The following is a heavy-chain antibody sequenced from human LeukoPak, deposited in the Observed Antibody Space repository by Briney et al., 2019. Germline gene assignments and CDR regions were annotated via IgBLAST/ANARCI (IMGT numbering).Heavy chain of an antibody. Sequence: GRSLRLSCGASGFTFSSYAMHWVRQAPGKGLKWVAVVSDDGTNDYYADSVKGRFTISRDNSKNTLYLQLNSLRVEDTAVYYCTRDHLGYCSSTSCYYLDYWGQGTLVTVSS. J-gene: IGHJ4*02. CDR2: VSDDGTND. CDR1: GFTFSSYA. V-gene: IGHV3-30*04. CDR3: TRDHLGYCSSTSCYYLDY. D-gene: IGHD2-2*01.